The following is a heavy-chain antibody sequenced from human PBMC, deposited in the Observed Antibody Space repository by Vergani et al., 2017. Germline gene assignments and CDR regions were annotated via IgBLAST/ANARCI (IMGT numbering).Heavy chain of an antibody. D-gene: IGHD3-22*01. Sequence: QVQLVQSGAEVKKPGSSVKVSCKASGGTFNSYTINWVRQAPGQGLEWMGRILPIFGTANYAQKFQGRITITADESTSTAYMELSSLRSEDTAVYYCATYYYDSRGYYYAYYFDYWGQGTLVTVSS. V-gene: IGHV1-69*08. CDR2: ILPIFGTA. J-gene: IGHJ4*02. CDR3: ATYYYDSRGYYYAYYFDY. CDR1: GGTFNSYT.